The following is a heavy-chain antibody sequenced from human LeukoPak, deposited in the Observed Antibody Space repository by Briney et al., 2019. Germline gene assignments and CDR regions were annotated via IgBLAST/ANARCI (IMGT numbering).Heavy chain of an antibody. V-gene: IGHV4-59*01. Sequence: SETLSLTCTVSGGSISSYYWSWIRQPPGKGLEWIGYIYYSGSTNYNPSLKSRVTISVDTSKKQFSLKLNSVTAADTAVYYCARHLITADAFDIWGQGTMVTVSS. CDR2: IYYSGST. CDR1: GGSISSYY. CDR3: ARHLITADAFDI. J-gene: IGHJ3*02.